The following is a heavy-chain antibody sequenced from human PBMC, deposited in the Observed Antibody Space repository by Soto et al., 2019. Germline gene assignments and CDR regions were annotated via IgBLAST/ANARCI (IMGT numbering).Heavy chain of an antibody. V-gene: IGHV1-8*01. CDR2: MNPNSGNT. Sequence: QVQLVQSGAEVKKPGASVKVSCKASGYTFTSYDINWVRQATGQGLEWMGWMNPNSGNTGYAQKCQGRVTNNRNTATSTAYMELSILRSEDTAVYYCARWPDGYYYYGMDVWGQGTMVTVSS. CDR3: ARWPDGYYYYGMDV. J-gene: IGHJ6*02. CDR1: GYTFTSYD.